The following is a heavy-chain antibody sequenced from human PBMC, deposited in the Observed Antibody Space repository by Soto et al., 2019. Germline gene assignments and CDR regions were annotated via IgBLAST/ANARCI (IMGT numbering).Heavy chain of an antibody. CDR1: GFTFSSYA. V-gene: IGHV3-23*01. CDR3: AKDQIPYYDILTGYYNVPLAY. Sequence: GGSLRLSCAASGFTFSSYAMSWVRQAPGKGLEWVSAISGSGGSTYYADSVKGRFTISRDNSKNTLYLQMNSLRAEDTAVYYCAKDQIPYYDILTGYYNVPLAYWGQGTLVTVSS. J-gene: IGHJ4*02. CDR2: ISGSGGST. D-gene: IGHD3-9*01.